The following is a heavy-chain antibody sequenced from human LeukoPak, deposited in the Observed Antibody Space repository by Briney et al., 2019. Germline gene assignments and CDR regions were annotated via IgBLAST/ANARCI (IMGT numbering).Heavy chain of an antibody. V-gene: IGHV4-59*08. CDR1: GGSISSYY. J-gene: IGHJ4*02. CDR3: ARLAGDILTGYSYFDY. D-gene: IGHD3-9*01. Sequence: SETLSLTCTVSGGSISSYYWSWIRQPPGKGLEWIGYIYYSGSTNYNPSLKSRVTISVDTSKNQFSLKLSSVTAADTAVYYCARLAGDILTGYSYFDYWGQGTLVTVSS. CDR2: IYYSGST.